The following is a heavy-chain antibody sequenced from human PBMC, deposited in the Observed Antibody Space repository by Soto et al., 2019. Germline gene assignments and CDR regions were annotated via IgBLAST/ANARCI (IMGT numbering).Heavy chain of an antibody. CDR2: ILPVFDTT. CDR3: ARDPSGEYYDRDP. CDR1: GATFSNNA. J-gene: IGHJ5*02. V-gene: IGHV1-69*06. Sequence: QVQLVQSGAEVKKPGSSVRVSCKASGATFSNNAISWVRQAPGQGLEWMGGILPVFDTTKYAQKFKGRVSMTADKSTSTAYMELTNLTTQDTDVYYCARDPSGEYYDRDPWGQGALVTVPS. D-gene: IGHD3-22*01.